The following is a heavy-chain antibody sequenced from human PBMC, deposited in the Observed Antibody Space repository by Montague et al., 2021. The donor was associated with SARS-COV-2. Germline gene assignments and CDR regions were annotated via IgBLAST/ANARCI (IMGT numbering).Heavy chain of an antibody. Sequence: SETLSLTCTVSGSSISSETHYWGWNRQPPGKGLEWIGSIFYSGSTYYNSSLKSRVSISVDTSKNQFSLRLRSVTAADTAVYYCASQPIPVTGSGEFDYWGPGTLVTVSS. CDR2: IFYSGST. D-gene: IGHD6-19*01. CDR3: ASQPIPVTGSGEFDY. CDR1: GSSISSETHY. V-gene: IGHV4-39*01. J-gene: IGHJ4*02.